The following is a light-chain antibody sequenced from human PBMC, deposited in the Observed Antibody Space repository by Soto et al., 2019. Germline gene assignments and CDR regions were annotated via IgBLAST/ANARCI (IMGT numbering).Light chain of an antibody. CDR3: QHYNSLWT. V-gene: IGKV1-5*03. CDR2: KAS. Sequence: DIQMTQSPSTLSASVGDRVTITCRASQSISSWLAWYQQKPGKAPKLLIYKASSLESGFPSRFSGSGSGTEFTLTFSMQQADDFATYYCQHYNSLWTFGQGSKVEIK. CDR1: QSISSW. J-gene: IGKJ1*01.